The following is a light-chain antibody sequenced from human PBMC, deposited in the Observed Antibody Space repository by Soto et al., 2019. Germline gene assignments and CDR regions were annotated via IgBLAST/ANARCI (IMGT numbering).Light chain of an antibody. J-gene: IGKJ3*01. CDR3: QQSSRTT. CDR2: AAS. CDR1: QSISSY. V-gene: IGKV1-39*01. Sequence: EIQMTQSPASLSSSVGDRVTLTCRASQSISSYLNWYQQKTGKAPKLLIYAASSLQSGVSSRFSGSGAGTDFTITINSVQPEDFSTYYYQQSSRTTFGHGTKVDIK.